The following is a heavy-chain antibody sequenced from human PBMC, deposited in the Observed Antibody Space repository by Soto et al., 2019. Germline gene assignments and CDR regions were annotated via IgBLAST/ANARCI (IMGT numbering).Heavy chain of an antibody. CDR3: ARDTYNSGWLNWFDP. CDR1: GYTFTSTL. CDR2: LNAGNDNT. J-gene: IGHJ5*02. D-gene: IGHD6-19*01. Sequence: ASVKVSCKASGYTFTSTLIHWVRQAPGQRLEWMGWLNAGNDNTESSQKFQGRLTLTRDTSASTAYMELSSLRSEDTAVYYCARDTYNSGWLNWFDPWGQGTLVTVSS. V-gene: IGHV1-3*01.